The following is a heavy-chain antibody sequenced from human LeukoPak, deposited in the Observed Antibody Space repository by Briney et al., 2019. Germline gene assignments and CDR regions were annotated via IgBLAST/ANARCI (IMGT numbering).Heavy chain of an antibody. CDR2: ISGSGGST. Sequence: GGSLRLSCAASGFTFSSYAMSWVRQAPGKGLEWGSAISGSGGSTYYAASVKGRFTIYRDNSKNTLYLQMNSLRAEDTAVYYCAKDPIFGRRNYEDYWGQGTLVTVSS. V-gene: IGHV3-23*01. CDR3: AKDPIFGRRNYEDY. CDR1: GFTFSSYA. J-gene: IGHJ4*02. D-gene: IGHD3-3*01.